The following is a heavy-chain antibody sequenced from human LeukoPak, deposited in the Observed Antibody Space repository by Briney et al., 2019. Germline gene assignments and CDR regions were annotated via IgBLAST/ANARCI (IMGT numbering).Heavy chain of an antibody. CDR2: IKQDGSEK. Sequence: PGGSLRLSCAASGFTFSSYWMSWVRQASGKGLEWVANIKQDGSEKYYVDSVKGRFTISRDNAKNSLYLQMNSLRAEDAAVYYCARDRQVIPFGFGYWGQGTLVTVSS. V-gene: IGHV3-7*01. D-gene: IGHD3-16*01. J-gene: IGHJ4*02. CDR3: ARDRQVIPFGFGY. CDR1: GFTFSSYW.